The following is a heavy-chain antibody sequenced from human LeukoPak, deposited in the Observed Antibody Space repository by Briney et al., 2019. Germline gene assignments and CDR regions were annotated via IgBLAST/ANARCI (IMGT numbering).Heavy chain of an antibody. CDR2: VSVNGGTT. Sequence: GGSLRLSCAASGFTFSSCAMSWVRQAPGKGLEWVSTVSVNGGTTYYADSVKGRFTISRDNSKNTLYLQMNSLRAEDTAVYFCAKELHGSGNYAFDYWGQGTLVTVSS. J-gene: IGHJ4*02. CDR3: AKELHGSGNYAFDY. D-gene: IGHD3-10*01. CDR1: GFTFSSCA. V-gene: IGHV3-23*01.